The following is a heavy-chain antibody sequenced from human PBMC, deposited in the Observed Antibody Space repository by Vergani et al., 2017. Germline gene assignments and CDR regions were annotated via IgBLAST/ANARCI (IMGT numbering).Heavy chain of an antibody. CDR3: AKHFRGWGIDY. CDR2: IQFDGSNQ. J-gene: IGHJ4*02. D-gene: IGHD3-16*01. V-gene: IGHV3-30*02. CDR1: GFTLSNYD. Sequence: QVQLVESGGGVVQRGGSLRLSCATSGFTLSNYDMQWIRQVPGKGLEFVAFIQFDGSNQYYADSVKGRFTLSRDFSKNTRYLQMNSLRTDDTATYYCAKHFRGWGIDYWGQGTQVIVSS.